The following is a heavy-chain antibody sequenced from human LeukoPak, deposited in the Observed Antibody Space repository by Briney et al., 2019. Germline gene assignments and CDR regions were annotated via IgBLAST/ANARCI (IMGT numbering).Heavy chain of an antibody. V-gene: IGHV4-4*07. D-gene: IGHD3-9*01. CDR3: ARSLRYFDWLAGFDP. J-gene: IGHJ5*02. CDR2: IYSSGST. Sequence: SETLSLTCTVSGGSINNYYWSWIRQPAGKGLEWIGRIYSSGSTNYNSSLKSRVTMSVDTSKNQFSLQLSSVTAAGTAVYYCARSLRYFDWLAGFDPWGQGTLVTVSS. CDR1: GGSINNYY.